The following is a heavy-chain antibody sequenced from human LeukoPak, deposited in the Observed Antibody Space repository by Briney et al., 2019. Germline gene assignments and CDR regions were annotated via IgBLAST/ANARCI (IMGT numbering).Heavy chain of an antibody. V-gene: IGHV1-69*05. CDR1: GGTFSSYA. CDR3: ARGGNLPYYYDSSGYSGPFDY. J-gene: IGHJ4*02. Sequence: ASVKVSCKASGGTFSSYAISWARQAPGQGLEWMGGIIPIFGTANYAQKFQGRVTITTDESTSTAYMELSSLRSEDTAVYYCARGGNLPYYYDSSGYSGPFDYWGQGTLVTVSS. CDR2: IIPIFGTA. D-gene: IGHD3-22*01.